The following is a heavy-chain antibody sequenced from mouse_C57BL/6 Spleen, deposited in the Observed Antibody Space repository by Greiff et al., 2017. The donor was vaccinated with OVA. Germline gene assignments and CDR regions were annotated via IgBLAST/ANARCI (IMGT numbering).Heavy chain of an antibody. CDR1: VYTFTDYY. V-gene: IGHV1-19*01. CDR3: ARPLDGYYGGFAY. J-gene: IGHJ3*01. CDR2: INPYNGGT. D-gene: IGHD2-3*01. Sequence: EVKLQESGPVLVKPGASVKMSCKASVYTFTDYYMNWVKQSHGKSLEWIGVINPYNGGTSYNQKFKGKATLTVDKSSSTAYMELNSLTSEDSAVYYCARPLDGYYGGFAYWGQGTLVTVSA.